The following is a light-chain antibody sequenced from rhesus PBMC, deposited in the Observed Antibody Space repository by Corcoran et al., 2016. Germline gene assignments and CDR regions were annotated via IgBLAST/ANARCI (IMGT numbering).Light chain of an antibody. CDR1: QGISRW. CDR3: QQHNSYPWT. CDR2: AAS. Sequence: DIQMTQSTSSLSASVGDRVTIPCQASQGISRWLAWYKPKPGKAPKLLIYAASRLQSGVPSSFRGSVSRTGVTHTISSLQPRDFANYYCQQHNSYPWTCGQGTKLEMK. J-gene: IGKJ1*01. V-gene: IGKV1S11*01.